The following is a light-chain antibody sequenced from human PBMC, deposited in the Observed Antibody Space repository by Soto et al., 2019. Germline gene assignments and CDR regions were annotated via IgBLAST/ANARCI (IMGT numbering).Light chain of an antibody. Sequence: DIVMTQTPRSLSVTPGQPASISCKSSQSLLHSDGKTYLYWYLQKPGQSPQLLIYEVSTRVSGVPDRFSGSGSGTDFTLEISRVETDDVGIYYGMQSTQLPPTFGQGTRVEIK. CDR2: EVS. CDR3: MQSTQLPPT. CDR1: QSLLHSDGKTY. V-gene: IGKV2D-29*02. J-gene: IGKJ5*01.